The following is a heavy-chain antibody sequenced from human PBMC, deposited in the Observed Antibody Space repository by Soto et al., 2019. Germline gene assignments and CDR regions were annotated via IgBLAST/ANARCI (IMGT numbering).Heavy chain of an antibody. CDR3: VKDRDSNSWPSRDV. CDR2: ISPNSGNT. CDR1: GYTFTRNG. Sequence: QVHLVQSGAEVKKPGASVNVSCKTSGYTFTRNGISWVRQAPGQGLEWLGWISPNSGNTRYAQKLQDRVIMATDTHTSTAYMELRSLRSDDTAVYYCVKDRDSNSWPSRDVWGPGTTVTVSS. J-gene: IGHJ6*02. V-gene: IGHV1-18*01. D-gene: IGHD3-22*01.